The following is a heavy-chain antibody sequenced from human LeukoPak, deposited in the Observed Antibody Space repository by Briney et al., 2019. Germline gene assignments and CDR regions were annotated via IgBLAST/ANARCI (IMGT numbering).Heavy chain of an antibody. Sequence: PGGSLRLSCAASGFTFSILDMSWVRQAPGKGLEWVSAISGNGGRTYYADSVKGRFTISRDNSKNTLYLQMNSLRAEDTAVYYCARDRYPNYDFWSGSYYFDYWGQGTLVTVSS. J-gene: IGHJ4*02. D-gene: IGHD3-3*01. CDR3: ARDRYPNYDFWSGSYYFDY. CDR2: ISGNGGRT. V-gene: IGHV3-23*01. CDR1: GFTFSILD.